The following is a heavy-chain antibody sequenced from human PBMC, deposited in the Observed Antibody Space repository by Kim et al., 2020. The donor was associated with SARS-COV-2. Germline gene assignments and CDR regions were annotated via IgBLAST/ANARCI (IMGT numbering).Heavy chain of an antibody. J-gene: IGHJ3*02. Sequence: TSYAQKFQGRVTMTRDTSTSTVYMELSSLRSEDTAVYYCARERVGDAFDIWGQGTMVTVSS. V-gene: IGHV1-46*01. CDR3: ARERVGDAFDI. CDR2: T. D-gene: IGHD1-26*01.